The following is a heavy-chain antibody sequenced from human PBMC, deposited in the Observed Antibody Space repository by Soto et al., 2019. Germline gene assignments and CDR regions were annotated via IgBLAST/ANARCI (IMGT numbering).Heavy chain of an antibody. J-gene: IGHJ6*02. CDR3: ARHRAADVNPFGFDYDYGIDG. V-gene: IGHV5-51*01. Sequence: GTRKTAGMGSGYIFTSHRPSWVRQLRGKGLEWMGIIYPGDSDPKYSPSFQGQVTISADKSISAAYLQWSCLNASDKAMYYCARHRAADVNPFGFDYDYGIDGWGQGTTVSVS. CDR2: IYPGDSDP. CDR1: GYIFTSHR. D-gene: IGHD6-13*01.